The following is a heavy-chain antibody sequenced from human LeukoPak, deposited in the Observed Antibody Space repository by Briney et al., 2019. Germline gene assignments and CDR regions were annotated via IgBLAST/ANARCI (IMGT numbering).Heavy chain of an antibody. V-gene: IGHV4-61*02. J-gene: IGHJ6*04. D-gene: IGHD3-10*01. CDR2: IYSSGST. Sequence: SETLSLTCTVSGGSISSGSYYWSWIRQPAGKGLEWIGRIYSSGSTNYNPSLKSRVTISLDTSKNQFSLKLSSVTAADTAVYYCARGFLADVWGKGTTVTVSS. CDR1: GGSISSGSYY. CDR3: ARGFLADV.